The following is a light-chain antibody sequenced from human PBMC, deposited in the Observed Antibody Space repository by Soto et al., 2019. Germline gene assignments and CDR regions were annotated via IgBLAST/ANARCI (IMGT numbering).Light chain of an antibody. J-gene: IGKJ5*01. V-gene: IGKV3-20*01. CDR1: QAVSSSY. CDR3: QHFGGTTFT. CDR2: GAS. Sequence: EIVLTQSPATLSSFPGDRVTLSCRASQAVSSSYIAWYQQRPGQTPSLLIYGASTRATGIPDRFSGSGSGTHFTLTISRLEPGDFAVYYCQHFGGTTFTFGQGTRLEIK.